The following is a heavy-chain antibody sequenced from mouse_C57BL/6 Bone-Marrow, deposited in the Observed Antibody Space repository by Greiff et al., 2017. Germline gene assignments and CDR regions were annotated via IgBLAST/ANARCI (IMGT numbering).Heavy chain of an antibody. V-gene: IGHV5-4*01. J-gene: IGHJ3*01. CDR1: GFTFSSYA. CDR2: ISDGGSYT. CDR3: ARDPTRFAY. Sequence: EVQLVESGGGLVKPGGSLKLSCAASGFTFSSYAMSWVRQTPEKRLEWVATISDGGSYTYYPDNVKGRFTISRDNAKNNLYLQMSHLKSEDTAMYYCARDPTRFAYWGQGTLVTVSA.